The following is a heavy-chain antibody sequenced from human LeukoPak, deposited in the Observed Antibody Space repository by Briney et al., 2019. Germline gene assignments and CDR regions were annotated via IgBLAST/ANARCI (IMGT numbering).Heavy chain of an antibody. Sequence: GGSLRLSCAASGFTFSDYYMSWIRQAPGKGLEWVSYISSSGSTIYYADSVKGRFTIFRDNAKNSLYLQMNSLRAEDTAVYYCARDSVPAAEGNWFDPWGQGTLVTVSS. CDR1: GFTFSDYY. CDR3: ARDSVPAAEGNWFDP. J-gene: IGHJ5*02. CDR2: ISSSGSTI. V-gene: IGHV3-11*01. D-gene: IGHD2-2*01.